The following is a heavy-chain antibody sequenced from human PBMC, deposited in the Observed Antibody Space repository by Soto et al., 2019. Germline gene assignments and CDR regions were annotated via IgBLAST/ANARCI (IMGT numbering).Heavy chain of an antibody. CDR3: ARRGAAARQNYYYGMDV. J-gene: IGHJ6*02. CDR1: GGTFSSYA. D-gene: IGHD6-13*01. V-gene: IGHV1-69*13. CDR2: IIPIFGTA. Sequence: ASVKVSCKASGGTFSSYAISWVRQAPGQGLEWMGGIIPIFGTANYAQKFQGRVTITADESTSTAYMELSSLRSEDTAVYYCARRGAAARQNYYYGMDVWGQGTTVTVSS.